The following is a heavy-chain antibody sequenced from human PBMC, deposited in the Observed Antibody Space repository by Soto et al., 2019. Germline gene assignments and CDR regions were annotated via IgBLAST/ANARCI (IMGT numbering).Heavy chain of an antibody. V-gene: IGHV4-30-2*01. CDR3: ARGGGFDSFDY. J-gene: IGHJ4*02. CDR2: INHLETT. Sequence: QLQLHMSGSGLVKPSQTLSLTCTVSGASITYGAYSWSWLRQTPGKGLEWIGYINHLETTFYNPSFESRLTLSIDRTKNQFSLNLKSMSAADSAVYFCARGGGFDSFDYWGQGILVTVSS. CDR1: GASITYGAYS. D-gene: IGHD3-10*01.